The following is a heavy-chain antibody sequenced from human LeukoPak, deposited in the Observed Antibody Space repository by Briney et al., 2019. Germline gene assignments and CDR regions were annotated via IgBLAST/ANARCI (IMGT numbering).Heavy chain of an antibody. J-gene: IGHJ4*02. D-gene: IGHD3-22*01. V-gene: IGHV3-23*01. CDR3: ARGRLYYESSGYSEY. Sequence: PGGSLRLSCAASGFTFSNYAMSWVRQAPGKGLGWVSDISGSGGGTYYADSVKGRFTISRDNSKNTLYLQMNSLRAEDTAVYYCARGRLYYESSGYSEYWGQGTLVTVSS. CDR1: GFTFSNYA. CDR2: ISGSGGGT.